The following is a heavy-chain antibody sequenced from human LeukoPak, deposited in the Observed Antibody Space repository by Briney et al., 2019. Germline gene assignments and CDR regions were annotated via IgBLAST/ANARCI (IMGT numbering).Heavy chain of an antibody. CDR3: ARWLRSEPSSFDY. CDR2: ISSSGTSI. CDR1: GFTFSSYE. Sequence: PGGSLRLSCAASGFTFSSYEMNWVRQAPGKGLEWVSYISSSGTSIYYADFVKGRFTISRDNTKNSLYLQMNSLRAEDTAVYYCARWLRSEPSSFDYWGQGTLVTVSS. D-gene: IGHD5-12*01. V-gene: IGHV3-48*03. J-gene: IGHJ4*02.